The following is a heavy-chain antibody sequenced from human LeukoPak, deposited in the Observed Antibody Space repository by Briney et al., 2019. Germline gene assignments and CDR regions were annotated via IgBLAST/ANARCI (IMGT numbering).Heavy chain of an antibody. CDR1: GFTFSNYW. Sequence: GGSLRLSCAASGFTFSNYWMHWVRQAPGEGLMWLSRINSDGSTTSYAGSVKGRFTISRDNAKNTLYLQLNTLRAEDTAVYYCARETWGGLDYWGQGTLVSVSS. CDR3: ARETWGGLDY. V-gene: IGHV3-74*01. J-gene: IGHJ4*02. D-gene: IGHD3-16*01. CDR2: INSDGSTT.